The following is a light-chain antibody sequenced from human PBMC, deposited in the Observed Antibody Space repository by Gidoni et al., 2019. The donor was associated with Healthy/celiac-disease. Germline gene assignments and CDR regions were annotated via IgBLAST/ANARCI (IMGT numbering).Light chain of an antibody. CDR3: AAWDDSLNGVV. CDR1: SSNIGSNT. Sequence: QSVLTQPPSASGTHGQRVTISCSGSSSNIGSNTVNWYQPLPGTAPKLLIYSNNQRPSGVPDRFSGSKSGTSASLAISGLQSEDEADYYCAAWDDSLNGVVFGGGTKLTVL. V-gene: IGLV1-44*01. J-gene: IGLJ2*01. CDR2: SNN.